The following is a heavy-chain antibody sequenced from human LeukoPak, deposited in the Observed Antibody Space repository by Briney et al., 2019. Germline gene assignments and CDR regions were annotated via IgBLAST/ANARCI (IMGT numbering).Heavy chain of an antibody. J-gene: IGHJ4*02. CDR2: INPSGGST. V-gene: IGHV1-46*01. D-gene: IGHD4-23*01. CDR1: GYTFTDHY. CDR3: ARDGYGGNSGSDY. Sequence: ASVKVSCKASGYTFTDHYIHWVRQAPGQGLEWMGVINPSGGSTSYAQKLQGRVTMTRDTSRSTVYMELSSLRSEDTAVYYCARDGYGGNSGSDYWGQGTLVTVSS.